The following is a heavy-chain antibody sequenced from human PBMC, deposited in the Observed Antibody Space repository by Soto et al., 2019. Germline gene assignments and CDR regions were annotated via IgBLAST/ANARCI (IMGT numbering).Heavy chain of an antibody. V-gene: IGHV3-23*01. Sequence: SLRLSCVPSXFRIGDYAVNWVRQTPLKGLEWVSTISKDGRNTHYTDSVRGRFTISRDLSTNTLFLQMNSLSPEDAAMYYCAKDPSTGPADYWGQGTLVTVSS. CDR2: ISKDGRNT. CDR3: AKDPSTGPADY. J-gene: IGHJ4*02. D-gene: IGHD3-9*01. CDR1: XFRIGDYA.